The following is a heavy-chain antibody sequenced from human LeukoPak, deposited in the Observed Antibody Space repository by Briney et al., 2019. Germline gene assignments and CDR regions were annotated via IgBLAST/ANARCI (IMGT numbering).Heavy chain of an antibody. CDR2: IRSKVYGGTT. Sequence: GGSLRLSCTAFGFTFGDYAVSWFRQAPGKGLEWVGFIRSKVYGGTTEYAASVKGRFTISRDDSKSIAYLQMNSLKTDDTAVYYCSRGYSYFDYWGQGTLVTVSS. J-gene: IGHJ4*02. V-gene: IGHV3-49*03. CDR1: GFTFGDYA. CDR3: SRGYSYFDY. D-gene: IGHD3-22*01.